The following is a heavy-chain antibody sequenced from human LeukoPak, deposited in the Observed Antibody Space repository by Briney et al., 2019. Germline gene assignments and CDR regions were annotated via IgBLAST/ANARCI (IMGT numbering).Heavy chain of an antibody. CDR2: INAGNGNT. Sequence: ASVKVSCKASGYTFTSYAMHWVRQAPGQRLEWMGWINAGNGNTKYSQKFQGRVTITRDTSASTAYMELSSLRSEDTAVYYCARESGIPDAYYYGMDVWGQGTTVTVSS. CDR1: GYTFTSYA. J-gene: IGHJ6*02. CDR3: ARESGIPDAYYYGMDV. D-gene: IGHD1-14*01. V-gene: IGHV1-3*01.